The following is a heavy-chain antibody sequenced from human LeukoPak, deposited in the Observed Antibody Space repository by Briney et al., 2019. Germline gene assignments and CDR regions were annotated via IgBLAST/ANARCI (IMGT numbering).Heavy chain of an antibody. CDR2: ISGSGGST. J-gene: IGHJ6*02. V-gene: IGHV3-23*01. Sequence: GGSLRLSCAASGFTFSSYAMSWVRQAPGKGLEWVSAISGSGGSTYYADSVKGRFTISRDNSKNTLYLQMNSLRAEDMAVYYCAKDQGGSYQGTYYYYGMDVWGQGTTVTVSS. CDR3: AKDQGGSYQGTYYYYGMDV. D-gene: IGHD1-26*01. CDR1: GFTFSSYA.